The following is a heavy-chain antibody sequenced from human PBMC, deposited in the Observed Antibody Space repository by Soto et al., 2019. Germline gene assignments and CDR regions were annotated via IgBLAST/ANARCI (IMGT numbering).Heavy chain of an antibody. CDR1: GYTFTDYW. CDR3: GREISNFRYYHYAMDV. Sequence: GASLKISCKGSGYTFTDYWIGWVRQLPGKGLEWTGIIYPGDSDTRYGPSFKGHVTITVDKSTSTAYLQWNTLKASDTAMYYCGREISNFRYYHYAMDVWGQGTTVTV. V-gene: IGHV5-51*01. CDR2: IYPGDSDT. D-gene: IGHD4-4*01. J-gene: IGHJ6*02.